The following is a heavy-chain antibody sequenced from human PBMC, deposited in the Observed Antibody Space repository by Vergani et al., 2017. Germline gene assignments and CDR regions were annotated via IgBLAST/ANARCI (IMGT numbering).Heavy chain of an antibody. CDR3: ARDRGGSGSYEYYFDY. D-gene: IGHD3-10*01. Sequence: QVQLVESGGRLVKPGGSLRLSCAASGFTFSDYYMSWIRQHTGKGLEWIGYIYYSGRTYYNPSLKSRVTISVDTSKNQFSLKLSSVTAADTAVYYCARDRGGSGSYEYYFDYWGQGTLVIVSS. CDR2: IYYSGRT. J-gene: IGHJ4*02. V-gene: IGHV4-31*02. CDR1: GFTFSDYY.